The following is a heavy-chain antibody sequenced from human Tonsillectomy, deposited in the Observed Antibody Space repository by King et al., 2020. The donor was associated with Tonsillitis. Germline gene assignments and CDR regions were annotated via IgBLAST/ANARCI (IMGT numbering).Heavy chain of an antibody. CDR3: ARETAVALFDF. CDR2: IYYSGST. V-gene: IGHV4-30-4*07. CDR1: GVSISSGGYS. D-gene: IGHD6-19*01. J-gene: IGHJ4*02. Sequence: QLQESGPGLVKPSQTLSLTCAVSGVSISSGGYSWSWIRQPLGKGLEWIGYIYYSGSTSYNPSLKSRVTISVDTSQNQFSLKLRSVTAADTAVYYCARETAVALFDFWGQGTLVTVSS.